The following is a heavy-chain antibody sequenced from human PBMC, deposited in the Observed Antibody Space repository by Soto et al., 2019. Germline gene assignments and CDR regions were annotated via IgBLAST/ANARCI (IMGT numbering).Heavy chain of an antibody. Sequence: QVQLQESGPGLVKPSGTLSLTCAVSGGSISSSNWWSWVRQPPGKGLEWIGEIYHSGSTNYNPSLKSRVTISVDKSKNQFSLKLSSVTAADTAVYYCARDPGAVDFQLSRVYFDYWGQGTLVTVSS. CDR3: ARDPGAVDFQLSRVYFDY. D-gene: IGHD3-16*02. CDR1: GGSISSSNW. J-gene: IGHJ4*02. CDR2: IYHSGST. V-gene: IGHV4-4*02.